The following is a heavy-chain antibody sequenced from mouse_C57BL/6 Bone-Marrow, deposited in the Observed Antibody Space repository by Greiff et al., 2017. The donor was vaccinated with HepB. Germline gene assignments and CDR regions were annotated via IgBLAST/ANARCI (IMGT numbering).Heavy chain of an antibody. V-gene: IGHV5-9-1*02. J-gene: IGHJ3*01. CDR2: ISSGGDYI. Sequence: EVHLVESGEGLVKPGGSLKLSCAASGFTFSSYAMSWVRQTPEKRLEWVAYISSGGDYIYYADTVKGRYTISRNNARNTLYLQMSSLKSEATDMYYCTRDPTYYCGSRAWFAYWGRGTLVTVSA. D-gene: IGHD1-1*01. CDR3: TRDPTYYCGSRAWFAY. CDR1: GFTFSSYA.